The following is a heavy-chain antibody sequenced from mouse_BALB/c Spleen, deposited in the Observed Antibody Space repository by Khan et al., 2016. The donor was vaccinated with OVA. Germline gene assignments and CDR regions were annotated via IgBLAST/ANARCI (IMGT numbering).Heavy chain of an antibody. CDR2: IDTGAGST. D-gene: IGHD2-4*01. CDR3: ARGGLRGGALDY. J-gene: IGHJ4*01. Sequence: QVQLQQSGPELVKPGALVKISCKASGYTFTAYDINWVKQTPGQGLEWIGWIDTGAGSTKYTENFKGRATLTADKSSNTAYMQLSSLTSEKAAVYFCARGGLRGGALDYWGQGTSVSVSS. CDR1: GYTFTAYD. V-gene: IGHV1S56*01.